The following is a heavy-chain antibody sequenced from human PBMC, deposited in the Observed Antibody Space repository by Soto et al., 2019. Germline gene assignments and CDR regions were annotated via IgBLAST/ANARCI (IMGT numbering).Heavy chain of an antibody. CDR2: IYYSGST. J-gene: IGHJ6*02. D-gene: IGHD2-8*01. CDR1: GGSISSGDYY. V-gene: IGHV4-30-4*01. Sequence: SETLSLTCTVSGGSISSGDYYWSWIRQPPGKGLEWIGYIYYSGSTYYNPSLKSRVTISVDTSKNQFSLKPSSVTAADTAVYYCAREPMHTKAWGVSYYYYGMDVWGQGTTVTVSS. CDR3: AREPMHTKAWGVSYYYYGMDV.